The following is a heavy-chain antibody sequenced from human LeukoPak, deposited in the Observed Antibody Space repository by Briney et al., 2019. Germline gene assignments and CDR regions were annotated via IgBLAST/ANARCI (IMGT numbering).Heavy chain of an antibody. V-gene: IGHV3-11*04. Sequence: GGSLRLSCAASGFTFSDYYMSWIRQAPGKGLEWVSYISSSGSTIYYADSVEGRFTISRDNTKNSLFLQLNSLRAEDTAVYYCVRDRGWYHFDLWGQGTLVAVSS. CDR3: VRDRGWYHFDL. D-gene: IGHD3-10*01. CDR1: GFTFSDYY. CDR2: ISSSGSTI. J-gene: IGHJ4*02.